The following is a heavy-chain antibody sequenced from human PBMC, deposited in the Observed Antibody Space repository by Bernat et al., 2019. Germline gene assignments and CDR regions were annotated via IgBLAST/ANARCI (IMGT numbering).Heavy chain of an antibody. V-gene: IGHV4-39*01. CDR2: FDYSGST. D-gene: IGHD5-12*01. CDR1: GGSISSSSYY. Sequence: QLQLQESGPGLVKPSETLSLTCTVSGGSISSSSYYWGWTRQPPGKGLEWIGSFDYSGSTYDNPSLKSRVTISVDTSKNQFSLRLSSVTAADTAVYYCARRGNKGDDSSFDYWGQGILVTVSS. J-gene: IGHJ4*02. CDR3: ARRGNKGDDSSFDY.